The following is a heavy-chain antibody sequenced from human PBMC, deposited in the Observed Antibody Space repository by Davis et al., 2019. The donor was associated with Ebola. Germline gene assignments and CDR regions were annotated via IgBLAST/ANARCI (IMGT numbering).Heavy chain of an antibody. Sequence: SQTLSLTCAISGDSVSRDTVTWNWIRQSPSRGLEWLGRTYYRSKWCNDYAVSVKSRITVNPDTSKNQFSLKLSSVTAADTAVYYCARDQTIKARWGYYYYGMDVWGQGTTVTVSS. D-gene: IGHD4/OR15-4a*01. CDR2: TYYRSKWCN. CDR1: GDSVSRDTVT. V-gene: IGHV6-1*01. J-gene: IGHJ6*02. CDR3: ARDQTIKARWGYYYYGMDV.